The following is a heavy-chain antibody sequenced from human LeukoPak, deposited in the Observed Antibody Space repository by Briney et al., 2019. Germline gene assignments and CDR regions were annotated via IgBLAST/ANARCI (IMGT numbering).Heavy chain of an antibody. J-gene: IGHJ4*02. CDR1: GGSISSGGYY. D-gene: IGHD4-23*01. Sequence: SETLSLTRTVSGGSISSGGYYWSWIRQHPGKGLEWIGCIYYSGSTYYNPSLKSRVTISVDTSKNQFSLKLSSWTAADTAVYYCARDYYVGNPAYYFDYWGQGTQLTVSS. V-gene: IGHV4-31*03. CDR2: IYYSGST. CDR3: ARDYYVGNPAYYFDY.